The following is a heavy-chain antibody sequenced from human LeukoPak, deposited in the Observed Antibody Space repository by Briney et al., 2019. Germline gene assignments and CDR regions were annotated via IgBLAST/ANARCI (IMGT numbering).Heavy chain of an antibody. V-gene: IGHV3-74*01. CDR2: INSDGSST. J-gene: IGHJ4*02. D-gene: IGHD6-13*01. Sequence: GGSLRLSCAASGFTFSSYWMHWVRQAPGKGLVWVSRINSDGSSTSYADSVKGRFTISRDNAKNSLYLQMNSLRAEDTAVYYCASKSPNTSSSPFDYWGQGTLVTVSS. CDR1: GFTFSSYW. CDR3: ASKSPNTSSSPFDY.